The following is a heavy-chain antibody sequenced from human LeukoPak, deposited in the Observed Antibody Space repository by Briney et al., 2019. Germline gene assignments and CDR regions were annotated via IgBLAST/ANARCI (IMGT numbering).Heavy chain of an antibody. CDR3: ARSGFYDILTGLISPLDY. V-gene: IGHV4-39*01. Sequence: SETLSLTCTVSGGSISNSSYYWGWIRQPPGKGLEWIGSIYYSGSTYYNPSLKSRVTISVDTSKNQFSLKLSSVTAADTAVYYCARSGFYDILTGLISPLDYWGQGTLVTVSS. J-gene: IGHJ4*02. CDR1: GGSISNSSYY. D-gene: IGHD3-9*01. CDR2: IYYSGST.